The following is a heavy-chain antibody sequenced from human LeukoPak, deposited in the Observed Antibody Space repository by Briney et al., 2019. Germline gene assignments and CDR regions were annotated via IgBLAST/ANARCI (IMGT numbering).Heavy chain of an antibody. CDR1: GFTFSNYW. CDR3: ARRCSSSSCLQY. Sequence: GGSLRLSCAASGFTFSNYWMHWVRQAPGKGLEWVSYINSGGSTIYYADSVKGRFTISRDNAKKSLYLQMNRLRAEDTAVYYCARRCSSSSCLQYWGQGTLVTVSS. CDR2: INSGGSTI. J-gene: IGHJ4*02. D-gene: IGHD2-2*01. V-gene: IGHV3-11*04.